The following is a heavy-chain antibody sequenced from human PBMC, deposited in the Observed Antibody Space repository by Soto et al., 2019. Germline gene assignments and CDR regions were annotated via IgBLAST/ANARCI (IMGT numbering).Heavy chain of an antibody. V-gene: IGHV3-7*01. J-gene: IGHJ4*02. Sequence: HPGGSLRLSCAASGLTFNKYWMTWVRQAPGKGLEWVATIKHDGSEKSNLDSVEGRFTISRDNARNSRSLQMNSLRAEDTGVYYCASIPPSAVGATSEVDYWGQGILVTVSS. CDR2: IKHDGSEK. CDR1: GLTFNKYW. CDR3: ASIPPSAVGATSEVDY. D-gene: IGHD1-26*01.